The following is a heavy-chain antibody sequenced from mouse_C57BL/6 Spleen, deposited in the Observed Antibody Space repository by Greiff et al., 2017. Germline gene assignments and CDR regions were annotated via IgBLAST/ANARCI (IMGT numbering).Heavy chain of an antibody. Sequence: QVQLKQSGAELVRPGTSVKVSCKASGYAFTNYLIEWVKQRPGQGLEWIGVINPGSGGTNYNEKFKGKATLTADKSSSTAYMQLSSLTSEDSAVYFCARGDYGSLDYWGQGTTLTVSS. CDR2: INPGSGGT. CDR1: GYAFTNYL. J-gene: IGHJ2*01. CDR3: ARGDYGSLDY. V-gene: IGHV1-54*01. D-gene: IGHD1-1*01.